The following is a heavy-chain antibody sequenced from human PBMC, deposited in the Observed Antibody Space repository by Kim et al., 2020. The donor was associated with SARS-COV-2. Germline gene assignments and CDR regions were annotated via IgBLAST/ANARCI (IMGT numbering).Heavy chain of an antibody. V-gene: IGHV1-69*04. Sequence: SVKVSCKASGGTFSSYAISWVRQAPGQGLEWMGRIIPILGIANYAQKFQGRVTITADKSTSTAYMELSSLRSEDTAVYYCARGPTVTTGYYYYYGMDVWGQGTTVTVSS. CDR3: ARGPTVTTGYYYYYGMDV. CDR1: GGTFSSYA. J-gene: IGHJ6*02. CDR2: IIPILGIA. D-gene: IGHD4-17*01.